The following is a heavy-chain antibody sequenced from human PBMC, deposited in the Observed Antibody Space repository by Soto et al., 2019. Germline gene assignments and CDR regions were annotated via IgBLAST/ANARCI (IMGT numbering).Heavy chain of an antibody. V-gene: IGHV1-46*01. CDR2: NNPSGGST. D-gene: IGHD4-17*01. CDR1: GYTFTSYY. CDR3: ARDHQYDYGDYEGLDYYYGMDV. J-gene: IGHJ6*02. Sequence: ASVKVSCKASGYTFTSYYMHWVRQAPGQGLEWMGINNPSGGSTSYAQKFQGRVTMTRDTSTSTVYMELSSLRSEDTAVYYCARDHQYDYGDYEGLDYYYGMDVWGQGTTVTVSS.